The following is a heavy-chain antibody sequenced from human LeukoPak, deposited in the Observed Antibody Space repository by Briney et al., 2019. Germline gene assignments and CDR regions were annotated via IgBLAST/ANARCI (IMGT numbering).Heavy chain of an antibody. V-gene: IGHV3-23*01. Sequence: GGSLRLSCAASGFTFSGYSMSWVRQAPGKGLEWVSAIGNSGDNTYYADSVKGRFTISRDNSKNTLYLQMNSLRAEDTAIYHCARRLGYCSRTSCYVAPFDYWGQGTLVTVSS. CDR2: IGNSGDNT. J-gene: IGHJ4*02. CDR1: GFTFSGYS. D-gene: IGHD2-2*01. CDR3: ARRLGYCSRTSCYVAPFDY.